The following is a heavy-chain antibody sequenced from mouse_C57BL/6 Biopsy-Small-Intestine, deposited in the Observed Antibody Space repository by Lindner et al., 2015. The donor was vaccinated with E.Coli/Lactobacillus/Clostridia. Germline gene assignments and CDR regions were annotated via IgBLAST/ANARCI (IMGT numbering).Heavy chain of an antibody. CDR2: IDPEDGET. Sequence: VQLQESGAELVKPGASVKLSCTASGSNIKDYYIHWVKQKTEQGLEWIGRIDPEDGETQYAPKFQDKATLTTDTSSNTAYLQLNSLTSEDAAVYYCAPRFAYWGQGTLVTVSA. CDR1: GSNIKDYY. J-gene: IGHJ3*01. CDR3: APRFAY. V-gene: IGHV14-2*01.